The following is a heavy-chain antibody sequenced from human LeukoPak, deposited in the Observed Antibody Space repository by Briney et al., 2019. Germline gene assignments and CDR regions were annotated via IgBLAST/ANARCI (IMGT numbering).Heavy chain of an antibody. CDR3: ARHSDVIVAI. D-gene: IGHD2-21*01. V-gene: IGHV5-51*01. CDR1: GYTFTHHW. CDR2: IYPRDSDT. J-gene: IGHJ4*02. Sequence: GESLKISINASGYTFTHHWICCVRQKSGGGLEWMGIIYPRDSDTRYSPSFQGHVTISADTSINTAYLEWSRLEASDTAIYYCARHSDVIVAIWGQGTLVTVSS.